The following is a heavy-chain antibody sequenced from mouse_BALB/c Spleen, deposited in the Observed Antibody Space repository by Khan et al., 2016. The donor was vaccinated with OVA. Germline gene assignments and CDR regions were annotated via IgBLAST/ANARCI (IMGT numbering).Heavy chain of an antibody. CDR3: ARDAGRY. CDR2: INPKNGVT. CDR1: GYTFTEYT. V-gene: IGHV1-18*01. Sequence: EVQLQQSGPELVKPGASVKISCKTSGYTFTEYTLYWMKQSHGKSLEWIGVINPKNGVTSYNQKFKGKATLTVDKSSSTAYMEFRSLTSEDSAVYYCARDAGRYWGQGTSVTVSS. J-gene: IGHJ4*01. D-gene: IGHD3-3*01.